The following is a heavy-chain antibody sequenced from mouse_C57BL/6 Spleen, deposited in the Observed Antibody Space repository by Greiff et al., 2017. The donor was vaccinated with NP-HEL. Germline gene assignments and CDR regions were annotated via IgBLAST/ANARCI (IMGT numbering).Heavy chain of an antibody. CDR2: IYPGDGDT. J-gene: IGHJ4*01. Sequence: VQLQQSGPELVKPGASVKISCKASGYAFSSSWMNWVKQRPGKGLEWIGRIYPGDGDTNYNGKFKGKATLTADKSSSTAYMQLSSLTSEDSAVYFCARRYYYGSVYAMDYWGQGTSVTVSS. CDR1: GYAFSSSW. CDR3: ARRYYYGSVYAMDY. D-gene: IGHD1-1*01. V-gene: IGHV1-82*01.